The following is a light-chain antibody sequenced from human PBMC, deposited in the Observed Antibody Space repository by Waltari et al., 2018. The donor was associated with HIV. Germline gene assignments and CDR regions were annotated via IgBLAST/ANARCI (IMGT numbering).Light chain of an antibody. CDR2: EVS. V-gene: IGKV3-20*01. CDR1: QTVSSAY. J-gene: IGKJ1*01. CDR3: QQYGASPWT. Sequence: EIVLTQSPGTLSLSPGERATLSCRASQTVSSAYLAWYQQKPGQAPRLLIYEVSSRASGVPDRFSGTGSGTDLTLTISRLEPEDFAVYHCQQYGASPWTFGQGTKVEIK.